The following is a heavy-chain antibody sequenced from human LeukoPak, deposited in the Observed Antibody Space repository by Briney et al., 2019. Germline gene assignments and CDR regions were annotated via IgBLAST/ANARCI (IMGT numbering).Heavy chain of an antibody. J-gene: IGHJ6*03. CDR2: INHSGST. D-gene: IGHD3-16*01. Sequence: SETLSLTCNVSGGSMSNIYYWGWIRQPPGKGLEWIGEINHSGSTNYNPSLKSRVTISVDTSKNQFSLKLTSVTAADTAVYYCAGSQGEYYFIDVWGKGTTVTVSS. CDR1: GGSMSNIYY. CDR3: AGSQGEYYFIDV. V-gene: IGHV4/OR15-8*01.